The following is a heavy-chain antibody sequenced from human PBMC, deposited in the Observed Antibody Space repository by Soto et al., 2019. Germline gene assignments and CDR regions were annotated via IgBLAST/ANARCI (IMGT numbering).Heavy chain of an antibody. J-gene: IGHJ4*02. V-gene: IGHV1-3*01. D-gene: IGHD2-15*01. CDR1: GYTFNNYA. CDR3: ARDLGGWPDY. Sequence: ASVEVSCKASGYTFNNYAMHLVRQAPGQRLEWMGWINAGNGNTKYSQKFQGRVTITRDTSASTAYMELSSLRSEDTAVYYCARDLGGWPDYWGQGTLVTVSS. CDR2: INAGNGNT.